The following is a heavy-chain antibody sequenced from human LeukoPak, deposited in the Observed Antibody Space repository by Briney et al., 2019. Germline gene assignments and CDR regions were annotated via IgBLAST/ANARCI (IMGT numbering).Heavy chain of an antibody. Sequence: PSETLSLTCAVYGGSFSGYYWSWIRQPPGKGLEWIGEINHSGSTNYNPSLKSRVTISIDTSKNQFSLKLSSVTAADTAVYYCARGAVAEFYYYYYYMDVWGKGTTVTVSS. CDR3: ARGAVAEFYYYYYYMDV. V-gene: IGHV4-34*01. CDR1: GGSFSGYY. D-gene: IGHD6-19*01. J-gene: IGHJ6*03. CDR2: INHSGST.